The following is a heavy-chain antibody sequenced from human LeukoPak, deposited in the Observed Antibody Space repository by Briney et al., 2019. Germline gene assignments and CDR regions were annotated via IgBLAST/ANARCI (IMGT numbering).Heavy chain of an antibody. Sequence: GGSLRLSCAASGFTLSSYNMHWVRQAPGRGLEWVSYISRSSGIIYYADSVKGRFSSSRDNAKNSLSLQMNSLRAEDTAVYYCARDGSYVVDYWGQGTLVTVSS. D-gene: IGHD2-15*01. CDR3: ARDGSYVVDY. CDR2: ISRSSGII. J-gene: IGHJ4*02. V-gene: IGHV3-48*04. CDR1: GFTLSSYN.